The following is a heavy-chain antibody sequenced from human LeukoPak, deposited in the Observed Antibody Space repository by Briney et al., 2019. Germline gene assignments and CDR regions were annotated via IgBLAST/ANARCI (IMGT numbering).Heavy chain of an antibody. CDR2: ISAGNGNT. J-gene: IGHJ6*02. V-gene: IGHV1-3*01. CDR1: GYTFTSYA. Sequence: ASVKVSCKASGYTFTSYAMHWVRQAPGQRLEWMGWISAGNGNTKYSQKFQGRVTITRDTSASTAYMELSSLRSEDTAVYYCARYDYYYGMDVWGQGTTVTVSS. CDR3: ARYDYYYGMDV.